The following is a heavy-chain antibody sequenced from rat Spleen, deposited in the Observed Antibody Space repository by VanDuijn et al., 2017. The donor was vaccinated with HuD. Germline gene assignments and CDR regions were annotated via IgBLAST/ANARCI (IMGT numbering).Heavy chain of an antibody. CDR2: IIFDGSRT. CDR3: ATSDYIRYTGIF. V-gene: IGHV5S10*01. J-gene: IGHJ2*01. Sequence: EVQLVESGGGLVQPGRSLKLSCAASGFTFSDYNMAWVRQAPKKGLEWVANIIFDGSRTYYRDYVKGRFTISRDNDKSTRYLQMDSLRSEDTATYYCATSDYIRYTGIFWGQGVMVTVSS. CDR1: GFTFSDYN. D-gene: IGHD1-2*01.